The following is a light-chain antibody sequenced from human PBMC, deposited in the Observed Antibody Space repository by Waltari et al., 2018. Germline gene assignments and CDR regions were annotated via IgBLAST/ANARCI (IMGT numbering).Light chain of an antibody. V-gene: IGLV2-11*01. Sequence: QSALTQPRSVSGSPGQSVTISCTGTSSDVGGYNHVPWYQQHPGKAPKLMIYDVSKRPSGVPDRFSGSKSGNTASLTISGLQAEDEADYYCCSYAGSYTFGVVFGGGTKLTVL. CDR2: DVS. CDR3: CSYAGSYTFGVV. CDR1: SSDVGGYNH. J-gene: IGLJ2*01.